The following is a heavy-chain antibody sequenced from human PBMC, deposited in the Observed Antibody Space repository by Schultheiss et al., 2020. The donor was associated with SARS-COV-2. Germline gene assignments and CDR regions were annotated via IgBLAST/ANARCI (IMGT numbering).Heavy chain of an antibody. V-gene: IGHV5-51*01. CDR1: GYSFTSYW. Sequence: GGSLRLSCKGSGYSFTSYWIGLVRQMPGKGLEWMGIIYPGDSDTRYSPSFQGQVTISADKSISTAYLQWSSLKASDTAMYYCVVGSSLTSSVFDYWGQGTLVTVSS. J-gene: IGHJ4*02. CDR2: IYPGDSDT. D-gene: IGHD2-15*01. CDR3: VVGSSLTSSVFDY.